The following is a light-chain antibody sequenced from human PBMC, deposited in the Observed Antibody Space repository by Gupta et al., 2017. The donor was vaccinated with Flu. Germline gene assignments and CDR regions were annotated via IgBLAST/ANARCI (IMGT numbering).Light chain of an antibody. CDR1: SSNVGRYNL. J-gene: IGLJ1*01. V-gene: IGLV2-23*01. CDR2: ETK. Sequence: QSALTQPASVSGSLGQSITISCAGSSSNVGRYNLVSWYQQHPGKAPKLIIYETKKRPPGVSNAFSGSKSGNTASLTISGLRAEDEADYYCSSYAGNTIYVFGSGTHVAVL. CDR3: SSYAGNTIYV.